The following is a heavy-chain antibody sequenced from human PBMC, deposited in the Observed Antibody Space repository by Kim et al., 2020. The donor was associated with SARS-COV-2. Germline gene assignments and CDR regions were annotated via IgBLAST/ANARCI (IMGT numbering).Heavy chain of an antibody. CDR3: AKAKTPASTYYYYYGMYV. Sequence: GGSLRLSCAASGFTFGDYAMHWVRQAPGKGLEWVSGISWDRGSIGYADSVKGRFTISRDNAKNSLYLQMNSLRAEDTTLYYCAKAKTPASTYYYYYGMYVWGQGTTVTVSS. J-gene: IGHJ6*02. D-gene: IGHD2-2*01. CDR1: GFTFGDYA. V-gene: IGHV3-9*01. CDR2: ISWDRGSI.